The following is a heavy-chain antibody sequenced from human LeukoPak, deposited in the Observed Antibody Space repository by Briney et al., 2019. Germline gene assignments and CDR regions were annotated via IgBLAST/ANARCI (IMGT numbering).Heavy chain of an antibody. CDR1: SYSISSSNW. CDR2: IYTSGST. Sequence: ETLSLTCAVSSYSISSSNWWGWIRQPPGKGLEWIGRIYTSGSTNYNPSLKSRVTMSVDTSKNQFSLKLISVTAADTAVYYCARAYSSSWYYFDYWGQGTLVTVSS. CDR3: ARAYSSSWYYFDY. V-gene: IGHV4-28*03. D-gene: IGHD6-13*01. J-gene: IGHJ4*02.